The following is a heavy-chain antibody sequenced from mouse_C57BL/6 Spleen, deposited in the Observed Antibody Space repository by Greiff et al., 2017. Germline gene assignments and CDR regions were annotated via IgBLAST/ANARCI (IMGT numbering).Heavy chain of an antibody. Sequence: EVKVEESGGGLVQPGGSLKLSCAASGFTFSDYYMYWVRQTPEKRLEWVAYISNGGGSTYYPDTVKGRFTISRDNAKNTLYLQMSRLKSEDTAMYYCARHGDYETFDYWGQGTTLTVSS. J-gene: IGHJ2*01. CDR3: ARHGDYETFDY. V-gene: IGHV5-12*01. CDR1: GFTFSDYY. D-gene: IGHD2-4*01. CDR2: ISNGGGST.